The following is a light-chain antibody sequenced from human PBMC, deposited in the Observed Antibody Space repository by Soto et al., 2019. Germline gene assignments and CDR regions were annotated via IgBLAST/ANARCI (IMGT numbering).Light chain of an antibody. CDR2: GAS. CDR3: KQYHTWPIT. CDR1: QSDSDN. Sequence: EKVMTKSPDALSLYTGERATLSCRASQSDSDNLAWYQQRPGQGPRLLIYGASTGATGIPATLTGSGSGTEFTLTISSLQSEDCAIYYCKQYHTWPITFGGGTNV. J-gene: IGKJ4*01. V-gene: IGKV3-15*01.